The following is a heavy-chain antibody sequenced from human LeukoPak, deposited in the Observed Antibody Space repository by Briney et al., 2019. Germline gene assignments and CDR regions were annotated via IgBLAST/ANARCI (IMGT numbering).Heavy chain of an antibody. D-gene: IGHD3-22*01. Sequence: GGSLRLSCAASGFTFSSYAMHWVRQAPGKGLEWVAVISYDGSNKYYADSVKGRFTISRDNSKNTLYLQMNSLRAEDTAVYYCAKDRYYYDSSGLFDYWGQGTLVTVSS. J-gene: IGHJ4*02. CDR1: GFTFSSYA. V-gene: IGHV3-30-3*01. CDR3: AKDRYYYDSSGLFDY. CDR2: ISYDGSNK.